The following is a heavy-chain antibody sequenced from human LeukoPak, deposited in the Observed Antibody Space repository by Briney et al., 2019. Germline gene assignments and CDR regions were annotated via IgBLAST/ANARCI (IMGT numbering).Heavy chain of an antibody. CDR2: IRYDGSNK. V-gene: IGHV3-30*02. CDR1: GFTFSSYS. Sequence: PGGSLRLSCAASGFTFSSYSMHWVRQAPGKGLEWVAFIRYDGSNKYYADSVKGRFTISRDNSKNTLYLQMNSLRAEDTAVYYCARALLGVGLFYFDYWGQGTLVTVSS. J-gene: IGHJ4*02. CDR3: ARALLGVGLFYFDY. D-gene: IGHD3-3*01.